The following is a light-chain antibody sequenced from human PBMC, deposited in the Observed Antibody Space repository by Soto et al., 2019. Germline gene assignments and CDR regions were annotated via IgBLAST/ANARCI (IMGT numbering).Light chain of an antibody. V-gene: IGLV1-44*01. J-gene: IGLJ1*01. Sequence: QSVLTQPPSASGTPGQRVTISCSGSSSNIGSNTVSWYQQIPGTAPKLLIQSNNQRPSGVPDRFSGSKSDTSASLAISGLQSEDEADYYCAAWDDSLNGYVFGTGTKLTVL. CDR1: SSNIGSNT. CDR3: AAWDDSLNGYV. CDR2: SNN.